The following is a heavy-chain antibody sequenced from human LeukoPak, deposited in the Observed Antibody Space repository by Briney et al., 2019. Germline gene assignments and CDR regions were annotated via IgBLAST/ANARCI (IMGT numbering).Heavy chain of an antibody. J-gene: IGHJ3*02. CDR3: AREKIHVFDI. CDR1: GYTFTSYN. CDR2: INPSGGDA. Sequence: ASVKVSCEASGYTFTSYNMQWVRQAPGQGLEWMGIINPSGGDAGYAQKFQGRVTMTRDTSTSTVYMELSSLRSEDTAVYYCAREKIHVFDIWGQGTMVTVSS. V-gene: IGHV1-46*01.